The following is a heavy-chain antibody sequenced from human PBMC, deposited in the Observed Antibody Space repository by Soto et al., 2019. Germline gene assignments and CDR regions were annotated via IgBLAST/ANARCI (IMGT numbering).Heavy chain of an antibody. D-gene: IGHD3-10*01. J-gene: IGHJ3*01. CDR3: ARHTVTPHYTLDL. Sequence: GSLRLPCAGSGLTSRNYWRTGVRQAPGKGLGGGANMRQDGSEKYYEDSVKGRLTSSRDNASNTLYRQMNSLRAEDRAVYSCARHTVTPHYTLDLWGQGTMVTVSS. CDR2: MRQDGSEK. CDR1: GLTSRNYW. V-gene: IGHV3-7*01.